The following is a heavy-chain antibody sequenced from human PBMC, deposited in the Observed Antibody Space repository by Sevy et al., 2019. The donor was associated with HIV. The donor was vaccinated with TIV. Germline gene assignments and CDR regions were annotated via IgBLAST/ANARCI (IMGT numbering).Heavy chain of an antibody. D-gene: IGHD5-12*01. CDR1: GFTFSSYG. Sequence: GALRLSCAASGFTFSSYGMHWVRQAPGKGLEWVAVISYDGSNKYYADSVKGRFTITRDNSKNTLYLQMNSRRAEETAVYYCAKDGGGEMATITDYFDYWGQGTLVTVSS. CDR2: ISYDGSNK. V-gene: IGHV3-30*18. J-gene: IGHJ4*02. CDR3: AKDGGGEMATITDYFDY.